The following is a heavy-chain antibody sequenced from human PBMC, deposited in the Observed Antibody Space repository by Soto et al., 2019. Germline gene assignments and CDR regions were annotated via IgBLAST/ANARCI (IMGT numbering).Heavy chain of an antibody. CDR2: IYYSGST. J-gene: IGHJ4*02. D-gene: IGHD6-13*01. V-gene: IGHV4-59*01. CDR1: GGSFSSYY. CDR3: ARTVGAAAGTNYFDY. Sequence: QVQLQESGPGLVKPSETLSLTCTVSGGSFSSYYWSWIRQPPGKGLEWIGYIYYSGSTNYNPSLKSRVTISVDTSKNQFSLKLSSVTAADTAVYYCARTVGAAAGTNYFDYWGQGTLVTVSS.